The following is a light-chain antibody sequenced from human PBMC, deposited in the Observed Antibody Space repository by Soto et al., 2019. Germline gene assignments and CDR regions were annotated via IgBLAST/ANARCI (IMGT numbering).Light chain of an antibody. CDR1: RSDIGAYNF. V-gene: IGLV2-14*03. CDR3: TSWTTSTTMI. J-gene: IGLJ2*01. Sequence: QSALTQPAPVSGSPGQSITISCTGTRSDIGAYNFVSWYQQHPGEVPKLMLYDVNVRPSGVSNRFSGSKSGNTASLTISGLQAEDEADYYCTSWTTSTTMIFGGGTKVTVL. CDR2: DVN.